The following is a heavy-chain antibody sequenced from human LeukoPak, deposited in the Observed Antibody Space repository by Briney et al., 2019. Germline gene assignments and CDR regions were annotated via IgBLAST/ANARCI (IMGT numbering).Heavy chain of an antibody. Sequence: PGGSLRLSCAASGFTFSSYGMHWVRQAPGKGLEWVAVISHDGSNKYYADSVKGRFTISRDNSKNTLYVQMNSLRAEDTAVYYCAKMISPLGYYGMDVWGQGTTVTVSS. CDR1: GFTFSSYG. J-gene: IGHJ6*02. V-gene: IGHV3-30*18. CDR3: AKMISPLGYYGMDV. CDR2: ISHDGSNK. D-gene: IGHD1-14*01.